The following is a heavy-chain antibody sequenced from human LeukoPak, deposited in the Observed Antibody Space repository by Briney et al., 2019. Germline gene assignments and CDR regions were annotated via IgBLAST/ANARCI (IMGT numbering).Heavy chain of an antibody. J-gene: IGHJ4*02. V-gene: IGHV3-33*03. D-gene: IGHD6-13*01. CDR2: IWYDGSNK. Sequence: GGSLRISCAASGFTFISYGMHWVRQAPGKGLEWVAVIWYDGSNKYYADSVKGRFTISRDNAKNSLYLQMNSLRAEDTALYYCATIDSAAAPPGDYWGQGTLVTVSS. CDR3: ATIDSAAAPPGDY. CDR1: GFTFISYG.